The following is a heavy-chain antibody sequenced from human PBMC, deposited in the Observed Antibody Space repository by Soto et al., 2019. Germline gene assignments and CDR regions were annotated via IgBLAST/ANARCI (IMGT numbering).Heavy chain of an antibody. J-gene: IGHJ6*02. V-gene: IGHV3-33*01. CDR3: ARDTLKTAYCSGGSCYTAQYGMDV. CDR2: IWYDGSNK. D-gene: IGHD2-15*01. Sequence: PGGSLRLSCAASGFTFSSYGMHWVRQAPGKGLEWVAVIWYDGSNKYYADSVKGRFTISRDNSKNTLYLQMNSLRAEDTAVYYCARDTLKTAYCSGGSCYTAQYGMDVWGQGTTVTVSS. CDR1: GFTFSSYG.